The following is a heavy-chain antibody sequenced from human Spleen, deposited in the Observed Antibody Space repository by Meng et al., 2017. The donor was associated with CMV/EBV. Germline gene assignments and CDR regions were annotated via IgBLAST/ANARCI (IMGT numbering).Heavy chain of an antibody. CDR2: INHSGST. CDR3: ARDRGVDYDSSGYFWFDP. V-gene: IGHV4-39*07. J-gene: IGHJ5*02. Sequence: SETLSLTCTVSGGSISSGGFYWSWIRQPPGKGLEWIGEINHSGSTNYNPSLKSRVTISVDTSKNQFSLKLSSVTAADTAVYYCARDRGVDYDSSGYFWFDPWGQGTLVTVSS. D-gene: IGHD3-22*01. CDR1: GGSISSGGFY.